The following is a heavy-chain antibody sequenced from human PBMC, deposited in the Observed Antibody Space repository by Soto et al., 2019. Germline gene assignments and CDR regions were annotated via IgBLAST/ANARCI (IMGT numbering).Heavy chain of an antibody. CDR2: TYYRSEWNN. D-gene: IGHD1-1*01. CDR3: ARDFLDSKYYFDY. CDR1: GSSVSSSVAA. Sequence: SPTRSVTCAISGSSVSSSVAAWNCIRQSPSRGLEWLGRTYYRSEWNNDYAVSLKSRITIKPDTSKNQFSLQLNSVTPEDTAVYYCARDFLDSKYYFDYWGQGTMVTVSS. J-gene: IGHJ4*02. V-gene: IGHV6-1*01.